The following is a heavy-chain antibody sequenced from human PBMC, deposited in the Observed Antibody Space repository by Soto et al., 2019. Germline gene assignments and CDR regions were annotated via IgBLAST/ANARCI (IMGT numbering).Heavy chain of an antibody. J-gene: IGHJ3*02. V-gene: IGHV2-5*02. CDR2: IYWDDDK. CDR1: GFSLSTSGVG. Sequence: QITLKESGPTLVKPTQTLTLTCTFSGFSLSTSGVGVGWIRQPPGKALEWLALIYWDDDKRYSPSLKSRLTITKDTSKNQVVLTMTNMDPVDTATYCCGQLVTSGAFDIWGQGTMVTVSS. D-gene: IGHD6-13*01. CDR3: GQLVTSGAFDI.